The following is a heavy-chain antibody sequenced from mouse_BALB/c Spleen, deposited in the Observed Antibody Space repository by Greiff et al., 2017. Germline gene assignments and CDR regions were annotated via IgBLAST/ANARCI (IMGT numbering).Heavy chain of an antibody. CDR1: GFTFSSYT. J-gene: IGHJ4*01. D-gene: IGHD1-1*01. Sequence: EVMLVESGGGLVKPGGSLKLSCAASGFTFSSYTMSWVRQTPEKRLEWVATISSGGSYTYYPDSVKGRFTVSRDNAKNTLYLQMSSLKSEDTAMYYCARETSYGSSYAMTYWGQGTSVTVSS. V-gene: IGHV5-6-4*01. CDR2: ISSGGSYT. CDR3: ARETSYGSSYAMTY.